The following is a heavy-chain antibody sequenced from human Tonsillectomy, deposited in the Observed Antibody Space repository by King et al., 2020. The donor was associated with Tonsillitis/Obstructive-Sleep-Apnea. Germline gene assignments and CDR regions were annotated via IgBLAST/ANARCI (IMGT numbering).Heavy chain of an antibody. J-gene: IGHJ4*02. V-gene: IGHV4-61*01. CDR1: GGSVSSGSYY. D-gene: IGHD1-26*01. Sequence: VQLQESGPGLVKPSETLSLTCTVSGGSVSSGSYYWSWIRQPPGKGLEWIGYFYYSGNTNYNPSLKSRVTISVDTSKNQFSLKLSSVTAAATAVYFCASLVTSFDYWGQGALVTVSS. CDR2: FYYSGNT. CDR3: ASLVTSFDY.